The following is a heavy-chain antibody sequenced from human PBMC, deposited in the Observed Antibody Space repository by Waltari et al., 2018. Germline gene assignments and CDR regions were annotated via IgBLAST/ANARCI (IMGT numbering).Heavy chain of an antibody. D-gene: IGHD6-19*01. CDR2: ISGSGGST. J-gene: IGHJ5*02. V-gene: IGHV3-23*01. Sequence: EVQLLESGGGSEQPGGSLRLSCAASGFNFSDYAMSWVRQAPGKGLEWVSAISGSGGSTYYADSVKGRFTISRDNSKNTLYLQMNSLRAEDTAVYYCAKNLGVRSSGWYGRFDPWGQGTLVTVSS. CDR3: AKNLGVRSSGWYGRFDP. CDR1: GFNFSDYA.